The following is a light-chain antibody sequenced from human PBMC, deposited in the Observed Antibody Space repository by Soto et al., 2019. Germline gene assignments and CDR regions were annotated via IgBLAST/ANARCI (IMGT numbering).Light chain of an antibody. CDR2: AAS. CDR3: QQSFIVPQVT. J-gene: IGKJ4*01. V-gene: IGKV1-39*01. CDR1: QNIRTY. Sequence: ILMTQSPSSLSASVGDRVTMTCRASQNIRTYLNWYQQKPGKAPKVLISAASNLQAGVPSRFSGSGSGTDFTLTITSLQPDDFATYYCQQSFIVPQVTFGGGTKVEIK.